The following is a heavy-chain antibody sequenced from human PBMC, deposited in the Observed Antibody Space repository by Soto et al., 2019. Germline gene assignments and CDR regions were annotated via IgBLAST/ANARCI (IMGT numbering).Heavy chain of an antibody. D-gene: IGHD2-21*01. Sequence: SETLSLTCAVSGDSISGTSFYWGWIRQSSGKGLEWIASIYSSGSTFYNLSLKSRLSLSVDTSKNQFSLRLQSVTAADTAVYYCVRHRSSREIPFDNWGQGTLVTVSS. J-gene: IGHJ4*02. CDR2: IYSSGST. CDR1: GDSISGTSFY. CDR3: VRHRSSREIPFDN. V-gene: IGHV4-39*01.